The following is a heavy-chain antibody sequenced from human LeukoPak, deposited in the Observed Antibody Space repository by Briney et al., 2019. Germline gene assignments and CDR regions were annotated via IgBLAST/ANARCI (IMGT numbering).Heavy chain of an antibody. D-gene: IGHD3-22*01. CDR3: ARSPNYYDSSGYYRTTGGLGVFDY. J-gene: IGHJ4*02. Sequence: GGSLRLSCAASGFTFSSYSMNWVRQAPGKGLEWVSSISSSSSYIYYADSVKGRFTISRDNAKNSLYLQMNSLRAEDTAVYYCARSPNYYDSSGYYRTTGGLGVFDYWGQGTLVTVSS. CDR2: ISSSSSYI. CDR1: GFTFSSYS. V-gene: IGHV3-21*01.